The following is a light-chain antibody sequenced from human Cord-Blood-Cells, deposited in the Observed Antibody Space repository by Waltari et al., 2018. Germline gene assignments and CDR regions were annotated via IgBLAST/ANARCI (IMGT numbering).Light chain of an antibody. J-gene: IGKJ1*01. CDR2: GAS. V-gene: IGKV3-20*01. Sequence: EIVLTHSPGTLSLSPGERATFSCRASQSVSSSYLAWYQQKPGQAPRLLIYGASSRATGIPDRFSGSGSGTDFTLTINRLEPEDFAVYYCQQYGSSPWTFGQGTKVEIK. CDR3: QQYGSSPWT. CDR1: QSVSSSY.